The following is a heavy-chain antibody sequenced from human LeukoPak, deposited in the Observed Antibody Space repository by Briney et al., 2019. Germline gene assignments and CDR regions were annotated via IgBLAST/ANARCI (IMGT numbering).Heavy chain of an antibody. CDR2: ISYDGNNK. Sequence: GGSLRLSCAASGFTFNIYAMHWVRQAPGKGLEWVAVISYDGNNKYYADSVKGRTTISRDNSKNTLYLQMNTLRAEDMAVYYCARETKTYQYYYGMDVWGQGTTVTVSS. CDR3: ARETKTYQYYYGMDV. V-gene: IGHV3-30*04. D-gene: IGHD2-8*01. J-gene: IGHJ6*02. CDR1: GFTFNIYA.